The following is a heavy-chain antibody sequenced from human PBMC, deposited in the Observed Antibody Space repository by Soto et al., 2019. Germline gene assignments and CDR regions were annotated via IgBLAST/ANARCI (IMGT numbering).Heavy chain of an antibody. D-gene: IGHD6-19*01. V-gene: IGHV3-7*01. CDR3: ARDSSDWSRDY. CDR1: GFSFSSHW. CDR2: INGDGSEA. J-gene: IGHJ4*02. Sequence: PVGSLRLSCAASGFSFSSHWMTWVRQAPGKGLVWVANINGDGSEAYYVDSVKGRFTVSRDNTKNSVYLQMNSLGVEDTAVYYCARDSSDWSRDYWGQGTLVTSP.